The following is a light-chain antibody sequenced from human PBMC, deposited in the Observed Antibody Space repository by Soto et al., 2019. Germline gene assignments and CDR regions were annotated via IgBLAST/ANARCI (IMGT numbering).Light chain of an antibody. CDR2: DAS. J-gene: IGKJ2*01. V-gene: IGKV1-5*01. Sequence: DIQMTQSPSTLSASVGDRVTITCRASQSISSWLAWYQQKPGKAPKLLIYDASSLESGVPSRVSGSGSGTEFTLTISSLQPDDSATHYCQQYNSYLYTFGQGTK. CDR1: QSISSW. CDR3: QQYNSYLYT.